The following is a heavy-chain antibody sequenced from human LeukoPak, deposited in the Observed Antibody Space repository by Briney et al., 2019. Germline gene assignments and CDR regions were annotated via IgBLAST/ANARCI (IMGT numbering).Heavy chain of an antibody. J-gene: IGHJ4*02. D-gene: IGHD2-15*01. CDR2: ISSSSYI. V-gene: IGHV3-21*01. CDR1: GFTFSSYS. CDR3: ARGGAVVVEDY. Sequence: GGSLRLSCAASGFTFSSYSMNWVRQAPGKGLEWVSSISSSSYIYYADSVKGRFTISRDNAKNSLYLQMNSLRAEDTAVYYCARGGAVVVEDYWGQGTLVTVSS.